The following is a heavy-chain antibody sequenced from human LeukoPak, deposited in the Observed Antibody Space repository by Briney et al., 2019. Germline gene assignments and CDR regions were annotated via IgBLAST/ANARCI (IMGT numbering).Heavy chain of an antibody. CDR2: INHSGST. D-gene: IGHD1-14*01. CDR3: ARRGNPRKYYFDY. Sequence: PSETLSLTCAVYGGSFSGYYWSWIRQPPGKGLEWIGEINHSGSTNYNPSLKSRVTISVDTSKNQFSLKLSSVTAADTAVYYCARRGNPRKYYFDYWGQGTLVTVSS. V-gene: IGHV4-34*01. J-gene: IGHJ4*02. CDR1: GGSFSGYY.